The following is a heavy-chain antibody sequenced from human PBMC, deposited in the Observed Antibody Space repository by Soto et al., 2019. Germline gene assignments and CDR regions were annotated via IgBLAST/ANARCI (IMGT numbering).Heavy chain of an antibody. D-gene: IGHD3-3*01. CDR3: AKDDQYYDFWSGYGYYYYYGMDV. V-gene: IGHV3-30*18. CDR1: GFTFSTYV. CDR2: ISYDGSNK. J-gene: IGHJ6*02. Sequence: PGGSLRLSCAASGFTFSTYVMHWVRQAPGKGLEWVGVISYDGSNKYYADSVKGRFTISRDNSKNTLYLQMNSLRAEDTAVYYCAKDDQYYDFWSGYGYYYYYGMDVWGQGTTVTVSS.